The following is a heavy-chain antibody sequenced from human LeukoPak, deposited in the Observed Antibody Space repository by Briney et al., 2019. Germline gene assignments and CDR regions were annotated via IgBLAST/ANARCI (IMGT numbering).Heavy chain of an antibody. CDR1: GGSISSYY. J-gene: IGHJ4*02. CDR3: ARAGGIAVAIDY. CDR2: IYYSGST. Sequence: SETLSLTCTVSGGSISSYYWSWTRQPPGKGLEWIGYIYYSGSTNYNPSLKSRVTISVDTSKNQFSLKLSSVTAADTAVYYCARAGGIAVAIDYWGQGTLVTVYS. V-gene: IGHV4-59*01. D-gene: IGHD6-19*01.